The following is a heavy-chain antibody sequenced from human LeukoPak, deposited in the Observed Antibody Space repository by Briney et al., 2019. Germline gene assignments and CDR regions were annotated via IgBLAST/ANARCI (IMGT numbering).Heavy chain of an antibody. CDR2: VSPFLRTV. Sequence: SVKVSCKASRGTFNTFGINWVRQAPGQGLQWMGRVSPFLRTVTYADKSQGRVSITSDESTATAYIELSSLTSDDSAMYFCARDYFTEDCASGRCRLDSWGQGTLVIVSS. CDR1: RGTFNTFG. CDR3: ARDYFTEDCASGRCRLDS. V-gene: IGHV1-69*11. D-gene: IGHD2-8*02. J-gene: IGHJ4*02.